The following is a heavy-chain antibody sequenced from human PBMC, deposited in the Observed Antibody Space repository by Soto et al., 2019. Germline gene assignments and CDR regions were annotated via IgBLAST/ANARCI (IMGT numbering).Heavy chain of an antibody. V-gene: IGHV4-4*02. D-gene: IGHD3-9*01. Sequence: SETLSLTCAVSGGSISRSNWWSWVRQPPGKGLEWIGKIYHSGSTNYNPSLKSRVTISVDKSKNQFSLKLSSLTAADTAVYYCARSITFDWLFFDYRGQGTLVTVSS. CDR1: GGSISRSNW. CDR3: ARSITFDWLFFDY. J-gene: IGHJ4*02. CDR2: IYHSGST.